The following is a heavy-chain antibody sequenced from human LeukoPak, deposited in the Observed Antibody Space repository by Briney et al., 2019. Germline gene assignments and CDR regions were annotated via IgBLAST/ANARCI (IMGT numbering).Heavy chain of an antibody. Sequence: GASVKVSCKASGYTFTGYYMHWVRQAPGQGLVWMGWINPNSGGTNYAQKFQGRVTMTRDTSISTAYMELSRLRSDDTAVYYCARELRAAVAGIDYWGQGTLVTVSS. V-gene: IGHV1-2*02. CDR2: INPNSGGT. D-gene: IGHD6-19*01. CDR3: ARELRAAVAGIDY. CDR1: GYTFTGYY. J-gene: IGHJ4*02.